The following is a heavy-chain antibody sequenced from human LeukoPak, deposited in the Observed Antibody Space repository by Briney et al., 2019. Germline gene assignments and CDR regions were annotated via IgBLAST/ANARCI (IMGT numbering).Heavy chain of an antibody. J-gene: IGHJ5*02. CDR1: GGSISSSSYY. D-gene: IGHD6-19*01. Sequence: PSETLSLTCTVSGGSISSSSYYWGWIRQPPGKGLEWIGSIYYSGSTYYNPSLKSRVTISVDTSKNQFSLKLSSVTAADTAVYYCARGVGLYSSGWYEGWFDPWGQGTLVTVSS. V-gene: IGHV4-39*07. CDR3: ARGVGLYSSGWYEGWFDP. CDR2: IYYSGST.